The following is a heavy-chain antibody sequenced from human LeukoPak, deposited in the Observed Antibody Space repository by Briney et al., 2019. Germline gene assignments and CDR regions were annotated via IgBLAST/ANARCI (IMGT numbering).Heavy chain of an antibody. CDR2: IYSGGST. CDR3: VYYYDSSGFVY. CDR1: GFTFSSYA. Sequence: GGSLRLSCAASGFTFSSYAMSWVRQAPGKGLEWVSVIYSGGSTYYADSVKGRFTISRDNSKNTLYLQMNSLRAEDTAVYYCVYYYDSSGFVYWGQGTLVTVSS. D-gene: IGHD3-22*01. V-gene: IGHV3-66*01. J-gene: IGHJ4*02.